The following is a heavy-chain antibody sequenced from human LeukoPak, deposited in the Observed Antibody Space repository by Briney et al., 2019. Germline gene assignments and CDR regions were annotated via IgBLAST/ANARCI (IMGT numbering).Heavy chain of an antibody. J-gene: IGHJ4*02. Sequence: GGSLRLSCAASGFTFSSYEMNWVRRAPGKGLEWVSYISSSGSTIYYADSVKGRFTISRDNSKNSLYLQMNSLRTEDTALYYCAKDTDSNYGDYVNLDYWGQGTLVTVSS. D-gene: IGHD4-17*01. CDR3: AKDTDSNYGDYVNLDY. CDR1: GFTFSSYE. CDR2: ISSSGSTI. V-gene: IGHV3-48*03.